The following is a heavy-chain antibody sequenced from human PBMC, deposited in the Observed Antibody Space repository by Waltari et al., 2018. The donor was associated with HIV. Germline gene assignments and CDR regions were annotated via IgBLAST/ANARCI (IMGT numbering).Heavy chain of an antibody. D-gene: IGHD3-22*01. Sequence: EVQLVESGGGLVQPGGSLRLSCAASGFTFSDHYMDWVRQAPGKGLEWVGRTRNKAKSYTTEYAASVKGRFTISRDDSKNSLYLQMNSLKTEDTAVYFCARATSDSSGHYYFDYWGQGTLVTVSS. CDR1: GFTFSDHY. V-gene: IGHV3-72*01. CDR2: TRNKAKSYTT. CDR3: ARATSDSSGHYYFDY. J-gene: IGHJ4*02.